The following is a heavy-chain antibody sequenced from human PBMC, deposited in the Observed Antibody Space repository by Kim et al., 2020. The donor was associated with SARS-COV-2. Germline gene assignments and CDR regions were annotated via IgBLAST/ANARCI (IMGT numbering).Heavy chain of an antibody. Sequence: GGSLRLSCAASGFTFSSYGMHWVRQAPGKGLEWVAVISYDGSNKYYADSVKGRFTISRDNSKNTLYLQMNSLRAEDTAVYYCARERGAIDAFDIWGQGTMVTVSS. CDR2: ISYDGSNK. CDR3: ARERGAIDAFDI. V-gene: IGHV3-33*05. J-gene: IGHJ3*02. D-gene: IGHD3-9*01. CDR1: GFTFSSYG.